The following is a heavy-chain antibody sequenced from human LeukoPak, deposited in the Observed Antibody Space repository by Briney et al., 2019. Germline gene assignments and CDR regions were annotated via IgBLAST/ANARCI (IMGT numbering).Heavy chain of an antibody. CDR3: AKGSIEWEPYNWFDP. Sequence: GGSLGLSCAASGFTFSSYAMSWVRQAPGKGLEWVSAISGSGGSTYYADSVKGRFTISRDNSKNTLYLQMNSLRAEDTAVYYCAKGSIEWEPYNWFDPWGQGTLVTVSS. V-gene: IGHV3-23*01. J-gene: IGHJ5*02. CDR2: ISGSGGST. CDR1: GFTFSSYA. D-gene: IGHD1-26*01.